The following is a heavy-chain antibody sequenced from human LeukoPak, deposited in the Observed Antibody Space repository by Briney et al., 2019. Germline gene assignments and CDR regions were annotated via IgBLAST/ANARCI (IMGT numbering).Heavy chain of an antibody. J-gene: IGHJ3*02. CDR1: GYTFTGYY. CDR3: AGEDNSSGYRPFDI. V-gene: IGHV1-2*06. D-gene: IGHD3-22*01. Sequence: GASVKVPCKASGYTFTGYYIHWVRQAPGQGLDWMGRINPNNGGTNYAQKFQGRVTMTRDMSMSTAYMELSRLRSDDTAVYYCAGEDNSSGYRPFDIWGQGTMVTVPS. CDR2: INPNNGGT.